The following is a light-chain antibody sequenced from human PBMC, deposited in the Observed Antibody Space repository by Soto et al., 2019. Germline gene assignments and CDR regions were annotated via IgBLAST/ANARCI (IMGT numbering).Light chain of an antibody. Sequence: QSVLTQPASVSGFPGQSITISCTGTSSDVGGYNYVSWYQQHPGKAPKLMIYDVSDRPSGVSNRFSGSKSGNTASLTISGLQAEDEADYYCSSYTSGFYVFGTGTKVTVL. CDR1: SSDVGGYNY. CDR3: SSYTSGFYV. J-gene: IGLJ1*01. V-gene: IGLV2-14*01. CDR2: DVS.